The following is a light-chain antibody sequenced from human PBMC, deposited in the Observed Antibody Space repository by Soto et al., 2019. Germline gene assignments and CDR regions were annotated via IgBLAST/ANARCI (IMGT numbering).Light chain of an antibody. CDR2: GAS. Sequence: EIVLTQSPGTLSLSPGERATLSCRASQSVSSNLAGYQQKPGQAPRLLIYGASTRATGIPARFSGSGSGTEFTLTISSLQSEDFAVYYCQQYNNWPPITFGQGTRLEIK. J-gene: IGKJ5*01. CDR1: QSVSSN. V-gene: IGKV3-15*01. CDR3: QQYNNWPPIT.